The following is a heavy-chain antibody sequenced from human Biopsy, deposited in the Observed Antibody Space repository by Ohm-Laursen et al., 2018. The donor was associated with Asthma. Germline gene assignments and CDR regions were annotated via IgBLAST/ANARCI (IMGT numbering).Heavy chain of an antibody. V-gene: IGHV3-30-3*01. D-gene: IGHD6-19*01. Sequence: SLRLSCTATRFTYEMHWVRQAPGKGLEWVAVISYDGSSIYYADSVKGRFTISRDNSKNTLSLQMNSLTAENTAVYYCAREGVAGTHIEDWGQGTLVTVSS. CDR1: RFTYE. J-gene: IGHJ4*02. CDR2: ISYDGSSI. CDR3: AREGVAGTHIED.